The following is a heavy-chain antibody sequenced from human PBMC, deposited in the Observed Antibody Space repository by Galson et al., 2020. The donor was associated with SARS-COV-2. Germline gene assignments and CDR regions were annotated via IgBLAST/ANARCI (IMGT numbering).Heavy chain of an antibody. J-gene: IGHJ2*01. CDR1: GFTFSSYA. CDR2: ISGSGGST. V-gene: IGHV3-23*01. Sequence: GGSLRLSCAASGFTFSSYAMSWVRQAPGKGLEWVSTISGSGGSTYYADSVKGRFTISRDNSKNTLYLQMNSLRAEDTAVYYCAKDGYSYGYVIWYFDLWGRGTLVTVSS. D-gene: IGHD5-18*01. CDR3: AKDGYSYGYVIWYFDL.